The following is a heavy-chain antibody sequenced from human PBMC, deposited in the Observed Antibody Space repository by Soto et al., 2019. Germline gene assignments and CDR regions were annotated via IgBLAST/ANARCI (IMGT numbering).Heavy chain of an antibody. V-gene: IGHV1-18*01. Sequence: QVQLVQSGAEVKKPGASVKVSCKASGYTFTSYGISWVRQAPGQGLEWMGWISAYNGNTNYAQKLQGRVTMTTDTSPSTAYMELRSLRSDDTAVYYCARDEWLVTYYYGMDVWGQGTTVTVSS. J-gene: IGHJ6*02. CDR1: GYTFTSYG. D-gene: IGHD6-19*01. CDR3: ARDEWLVTYYYGMDV. CDR2: ISAYNGNT.